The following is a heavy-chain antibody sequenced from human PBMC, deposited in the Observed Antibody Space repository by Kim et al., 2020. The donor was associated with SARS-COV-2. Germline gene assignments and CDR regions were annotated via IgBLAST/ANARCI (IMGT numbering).Heavy chain of an antibody. Sequence: GGSLRLSCAASGFTFSSYAMSWVRQAPGKGLEWVSGISGSGGITYYADSVKGRFTISRDNSKNTLYLQMNSLRAEDTAVYYCAKAQPQARFNWNYERVASFDPWGQGTLVTVSS. CDR1: GFTFSSYA. D-gene: IGHD1-7*01. CDR3: AKAQPQARFNWNYERVASFDP. CDR2: ISGSGGIT. J-gene: IGHJ5*02. V-gene: IGHV3-23*01.